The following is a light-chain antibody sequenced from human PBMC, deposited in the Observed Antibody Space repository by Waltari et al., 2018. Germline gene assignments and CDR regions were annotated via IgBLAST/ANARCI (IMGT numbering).Light chain of an antibody. CDR2: KAS. CDR1: QTISTW. J-gene: IGKJ3*01. CDR3: QQYHSAPFT. Sequence: DIQMTQSPSSLSASVGDKVTITCRASQTISTWLAWFQQKPGQAPKPLIYKASNLESGVPSRFSGSGSGTDFALTISSLQPDDFATYYCQQYHSAPFTLGPGTRLDIK. V-gene: IGKV1-5*01.